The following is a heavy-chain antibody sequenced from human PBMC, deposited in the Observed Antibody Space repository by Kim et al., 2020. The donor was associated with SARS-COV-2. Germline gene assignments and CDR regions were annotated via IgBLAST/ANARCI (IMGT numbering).Heavy chain of an antibody. CDR1: GFTFSSYA. Sequence: GGSLRLSCAASGFTFSSYAMHWVRQAPGKGLEWVAVISYDGSNKYYADSVKGRFTISRDNSKNTLYLQMNSLRAEDTAVYYCARGVSYYYDSSGYYGIDYWGQGTLVTVSS. D-gene: IGHD3-22*01. CDR2: ISYDGSNK. V-gene: IGHV3-30*04. CDR3: ARGVSYYYDSSGYYGIDY. J-gene: IGHJ4*02.